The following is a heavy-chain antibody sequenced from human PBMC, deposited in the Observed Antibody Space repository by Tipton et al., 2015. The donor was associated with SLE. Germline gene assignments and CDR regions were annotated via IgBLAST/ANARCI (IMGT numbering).Heavy chain of an antibody. V-gene: IGHV3-74*03. Sequence: SLRLSCAASGFTFSSYWMHWVRQAPGKGLVWVSRINTDGSSTTNMDSVKGRFTISRDNAKNTLYLQMNSLRAEDTAVYYCASGAIAAAGTEAFDIWGQGAVVTVSS. J-gene: IGHJ3*02. D-gene: IGHD6-13*01. CDR3: ASGAIAAAGTEAFDI. CDR2: INTDGSST. CDR1: GFTFSSYW.